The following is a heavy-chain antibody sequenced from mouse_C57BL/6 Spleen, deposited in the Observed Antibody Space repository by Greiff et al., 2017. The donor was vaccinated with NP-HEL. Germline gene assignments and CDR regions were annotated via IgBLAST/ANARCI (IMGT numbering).Heavy chain of an antibody. D-gene: IGHD1-2*01. J-gene: IGHJ3*01. V-gene: IGHV1-62-2*01. CDR1: GYTITEYT. CDR2: FYPGSGSI. CDR3: ARHEEEVYYGPAWFAY. Sequence: VQLQQSGAELVKPGASVKLSCKASGYTITEYTIHWVKQRSGQGLEWIGWFYPGSGSIKYNEKFKDKATLTADKSSSTVYMELSRFTSEDSAVYFCARHEEEVYYGPAWFAYWGQGTLVTVSA.